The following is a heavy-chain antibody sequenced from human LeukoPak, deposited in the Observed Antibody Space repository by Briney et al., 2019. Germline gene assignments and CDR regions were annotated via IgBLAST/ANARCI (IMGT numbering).Heavy chain of an antibody. CDR2: ISAYNGNT. D-gene: IGHD1-26*01. CDR3: ARASGLLERELLIDY. J-gene: IGHJ4*02. CDR1: GYTFTSYG. V-gene: IGHV1-18*01. Sequence: GASVKVSCKASGYTFTSYGISWVRQAPGQGLEWMGWISAYNGNTNYAQKLQGRVTMTTDTSTSTAYMELRSLRSDDTAVYYCARASGLLERELLIDYWGQGTLVTVSS.